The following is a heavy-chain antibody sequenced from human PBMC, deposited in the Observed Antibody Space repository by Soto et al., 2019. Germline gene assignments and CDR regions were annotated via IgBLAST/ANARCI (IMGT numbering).Heavy chain of an antibody. J-gene: IGHJ4*02. V-gene: IGHV3-64*01. CDR2: ISSNGGST. Sequence: PGGALGLSCAASGFTFSSYAMHLVRPAPGKGLEYVSAISSNGGSTYYANSVKGRFTISRDNSKNTLYLQMGSLRAEDMAVYYCARQSYSSYYFDYWGQGTLVTVSS. D-gene: IGHD6-13*01. CDR1: GFTFSSYA. CDR3: ARQSYSSYYFDY.